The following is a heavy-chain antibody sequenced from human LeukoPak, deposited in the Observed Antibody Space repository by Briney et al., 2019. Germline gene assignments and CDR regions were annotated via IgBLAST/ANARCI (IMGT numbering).Heavy chain of an antibody. Sequence: PSETLSLTCTVSGGSISSYYWSWIRQPPGKGLEWIGYIYHSGSTYYNPSLKSRVTISVDRSKNQFSLKLSSVTAADTAVYYCARVSAYCTNGVCSKRAYNWFDPWGQGTLVTVSS. D-gene: IGHD2-8*01. CDR2: IYHSGST. J-gene: IGHJ5*02. V-gene: IGHV4-59*12. CDR1: GGSISSYY. CDR3: ARVSAYCTNGVCSKRAYNWFDP.